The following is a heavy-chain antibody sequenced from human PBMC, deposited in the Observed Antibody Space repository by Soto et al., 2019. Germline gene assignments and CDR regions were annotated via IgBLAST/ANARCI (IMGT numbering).Heavy chain of an antibody. J-gene: IGHJ3*02. Sequence: SETQSVTYPVADGSSISYCLSLIRPNPGKGLEWIGYIYYSGSTNYNPSLKSRVTISVDTSKNQFSLKLSSVTAADTAVYYCAYFHWLTQAFDIWGHRTTVTVS. D-gene: IGHD3-9*01. CDR1: DGSSISYC. V-gene: IGHV4-59*01. CDR3: AYFHWLTQAFDI. CDR2: IYYSGST.